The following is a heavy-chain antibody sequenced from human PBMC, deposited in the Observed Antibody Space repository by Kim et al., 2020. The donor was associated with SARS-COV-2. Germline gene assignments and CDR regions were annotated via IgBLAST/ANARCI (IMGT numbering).Heavy chain of an antibody. D-gene: IGHD3-16*01. J-gene: IGHJ1*01. V-gene: IGHV1-46*01. CDR2: ST. CDR3: ARAEGGYFQH. Sequence: STSDAQKFQGRVTMTRDTSKSTVYMELSSLRSEDTAVYYWARAEGGYFQHWGQGTLVTVSS.